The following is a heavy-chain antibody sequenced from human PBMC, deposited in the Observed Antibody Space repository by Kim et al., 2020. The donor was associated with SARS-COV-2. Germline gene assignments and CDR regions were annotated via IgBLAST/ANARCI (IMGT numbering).Heavy chain of an antibody. CDR2: IYYSGST. Sequence: SETLSLTCTVSGGSISSSSYYWGWIRQPPGKGLDWIGSIYYSGSTYYNPSLKSRVTISVDTSKNQFSLKLSSVTAADTAVYYCARHRGYSSSGDAFDIWGQGTMVTVSS. CDR3: ARHRGYSSSGDAFDI. CDR1: GGSISSSSYY. D-gene: IGHD6-13*01. J-gene: IGHJ3*02. V-gene: IGHV4-39*01.